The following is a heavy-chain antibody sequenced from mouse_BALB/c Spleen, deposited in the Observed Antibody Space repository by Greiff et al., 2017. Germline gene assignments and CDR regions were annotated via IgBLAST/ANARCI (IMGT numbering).Heavy chain of an antibody. CDR3: AKSYGSSYGYFDV. J-gene: IGHJ1*01. D-gene: IGHD1-1*01. CDR1: GFSLTSYG. Sequence: QVQLQQSGPSLVQPSQSLSITCTVSGFSLTSYGVHWVRQSPGKGLEWLGVIWRGGSTDYNAAFMSRLSITKDNSKSQVFFKMNSLQADDTAIYYCAKSYGSSYGYFDVWGAGTTVTVSS. V-gene: IGHV2-5-1*01. CDR2: IWRGGST.